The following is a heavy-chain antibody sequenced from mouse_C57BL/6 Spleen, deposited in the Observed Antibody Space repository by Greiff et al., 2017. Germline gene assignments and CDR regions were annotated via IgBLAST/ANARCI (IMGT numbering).Heavy chain of an antibody. CDR2: IRSKSNNYAT. CDR1: GFSFNTYA. Sequence: EVKLVESGGGLVQPKGSLKLSCAASGFSFNTYAMNWVRQAPGKGLEWVARIRSKSNNYATYYADSVKDRFTISRDDSESMLYLQMNNLKTEDTAMYYCVRNYCYYFDYWGQGTTLTVSS. CDR3: VRNYCYYFDY. D-gene: IGHD2-1*01. V-gene: IGHV10-1*01. J-gene: IGHJ2*01.